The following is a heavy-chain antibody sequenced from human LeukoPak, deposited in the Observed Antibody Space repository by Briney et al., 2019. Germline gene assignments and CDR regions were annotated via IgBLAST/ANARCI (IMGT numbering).Heavy chain of an antibody. Sequence: GGSLRLSCAASGFTLSTDHMSWVREAPRKGLEWVAVSYSSGSRHYAESVKGRFTISRDNSKNTLDLQMNSLRVEDTALYYCARVWELAFDHWGQGTLVTVSS. J-gene: IGHJ4*02. CDR3: ARVWELAFDH. CDR1: GFTLSTDH. CDR2: SYSSGSR. D-gene: IGHD1-26*01. V-gene: IGHV3-53*01.